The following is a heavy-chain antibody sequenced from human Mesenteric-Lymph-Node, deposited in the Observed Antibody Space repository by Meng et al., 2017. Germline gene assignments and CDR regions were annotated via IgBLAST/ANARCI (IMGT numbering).Heavy chain of an antibody. J-gene: IGHJ5*02. V-gene: IGHV4-59*01. CDR3: ARTFGELLYEYNWFDP. Sequence: GSLRLSCTVSGGSISSYYWSWIRQPPGKGLEWIGYIYYSGSTNYNPSLKSRVTISVDTSKNQFSLKLSSVTAADTAVYYCARTFGELLYEYNWFDPWGQGTLVTVSS. CDR1: GGSISSYY. D-gene: IGHD3-10*01. CDR2: IYYSGST.